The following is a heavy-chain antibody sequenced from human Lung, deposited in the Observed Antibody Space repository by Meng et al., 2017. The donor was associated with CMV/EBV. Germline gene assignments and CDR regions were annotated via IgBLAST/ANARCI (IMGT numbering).Heavy chain of an antibody. V-gene: IGHV3-20*03. CDR1: FTFVDFC. J-gene: IGHJ6*02. CDR2: IHGKGTSS. CDR3: VRGHTYVDYYFYGMDV. Sequence: FTFVDFCMGWVRQGPGKGLEWVSGIHGKGTSSGYSDSVRGRFSISRDNGKSTLYLQMNSPRVEDTAVYFCVRGHTYVDYYFYGMDVWGHGTTVTVSS. D-gene: IGHD2-21*01.